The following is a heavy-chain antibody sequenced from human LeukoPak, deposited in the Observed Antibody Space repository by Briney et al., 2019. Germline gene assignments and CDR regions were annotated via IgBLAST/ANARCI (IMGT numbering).Heavy chain of an antibody. Sequence: SSVKVSCKASGCTFSSYAISWVRQAPSQGLDWMGRIIPILCIANYAQKFQGRVTITADKSTRTAYMELSSLRSEDTAVYYCARDPSSWSQDYYYYGMDVWGQGTTVTVYS. CDR3: ARDPSSWSQDYYYYGMDV. J-gene: IGHJ6*01. CDR2: IIPILCIA. V-gene: IGHV1-69*04. CDR1: GCTFSSYA. D-gene: IGHD6-13*01.